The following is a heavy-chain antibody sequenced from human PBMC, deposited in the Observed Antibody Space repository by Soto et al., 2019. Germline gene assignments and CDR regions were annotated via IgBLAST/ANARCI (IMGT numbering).Heavy chain of an antibody. CDR1: GFTFSSYG. Sequence: PGASLRLSCAASGFTFSSYGMDWVRQAPVKGLEWVAVIWYDGSNKYYADSVKGRFTISRDNSKNTLYLQMNSLRAEETAVYYCARGRVVPAAILDYWGQGTLVTVSS. CDR3: ARGRVVPAAILDY. J-gene: IGHJ4*02. CDR2: IWYDGSNK. D-gene: IGHD2-2*02. V-gene: IGHV3-33*01.